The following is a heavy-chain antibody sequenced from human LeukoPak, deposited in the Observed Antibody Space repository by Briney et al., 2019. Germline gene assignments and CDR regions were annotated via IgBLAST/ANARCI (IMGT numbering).Heavy chain of an antibody. J-gene: IGHJ6*03. CDR3: TRSYCSGGSCSFSSYMDV. Sequence: GGSLRLSCAASGFTVSSNYMSWVRQAPGKGLEWVSVIYSGGSTYYADSVKGRFTISRDNSKNTLYLQMNSLRAEDTAVYYCTRSYCSGGSCSFSSYMDVWGKGTTVTVSS. D-gene: IGHD2-15*01. CDR2: IYSGGST. V-gene: IGHV3-53*01. CDR1: GFTVSSNY.